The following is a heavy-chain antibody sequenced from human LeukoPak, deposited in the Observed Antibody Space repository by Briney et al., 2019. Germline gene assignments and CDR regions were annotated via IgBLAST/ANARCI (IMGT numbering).Heavy chain of an antibody. CDR2: INPNSGGT. Sequence: ASVKVSCKASGYTFTAYFMHWVRQVPGQGLEWMGRINPNSGGTDYAQNFQGRVTMTRDTSISTAYMELTRLRSDDTAVYFCAREGSTSSRFLPLDPWGQGTLVTVSS. D-gene: IGHD2-2*01. V-gene: IGHV1-2*06. CDR3: AREGSTSSRFLPLDP. J-gene: IGHJ5*02. CDR1: GYTFTAYF.